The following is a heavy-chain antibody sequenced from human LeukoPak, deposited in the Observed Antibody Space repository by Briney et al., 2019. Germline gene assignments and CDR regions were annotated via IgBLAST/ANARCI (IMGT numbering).Heavy chain of an antibody. Sequence: AGRTLRLSCAASRLTFDDYGMSWVSQAPGKGLEWVSGINWNGGSTGYADAVEGRYTISRDNAKNSLYLQMNSLRAEDTALYYCARYPTYYYDSSGYKEGSYFDYWGQGTLVTVSS. J-gene: IGHJ4*02. CDR3: ARYPTYYYDSSGYKEGSYFDY. CDR1: RLTFDDYG. V-gene: IGHV3-20*04. CDR2: INWNGGST. D-gene: IGHD3-22*01.